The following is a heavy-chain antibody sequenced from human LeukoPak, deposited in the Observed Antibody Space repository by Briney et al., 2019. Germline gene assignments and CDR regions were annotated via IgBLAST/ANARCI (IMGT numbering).Heavy chain of an antibody. J-gene: IGHJ4*02. CDR1: GYSISSGYY. CDR2: INHSGST. Sequence: PSETLSLTCTVSGYSISSGYYWGWIRQPPGKGLEWIGEINHSGSTNYNPSLKSRVTISVDTSKNQFSLKLSSVTAADTAVYYCARARHSYGYGEDYWGQGTLVTVSS. CDR3: ARARHSYGYGEDY. V-gene: IGHV4-38-2*02. D-gene: IGHD5-18*01.